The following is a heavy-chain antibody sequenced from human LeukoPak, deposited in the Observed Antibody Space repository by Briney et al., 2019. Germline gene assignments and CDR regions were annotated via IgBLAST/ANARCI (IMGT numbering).Heavy chain of an antibody. J-gene: IGHJ2*01. CDR1: XXTXXSYA. CDR2: ISASGGSX. CDR3: XXXXXRHSWYFDL. Sequence: AXXXTXXSYAMSWVRQAPGKGXXWGSGISASGGSXYYADSVKGRFTISRXXSKNTLYLQMNRLRAEDRGVYYXXXXXXRHSWYFDLWGRGTLVTVSS. V-gene: IGHV3-23*01.